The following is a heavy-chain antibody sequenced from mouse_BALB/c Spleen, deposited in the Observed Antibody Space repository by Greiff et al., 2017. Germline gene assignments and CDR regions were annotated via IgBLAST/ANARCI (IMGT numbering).Heavy chain of an antibody. CDR2: ISDGGSYT. V-gene: IGHV5-4*02. CDR1: GFTFSDYY. J-gene: IGHJ4*01. Sequence: EVMLVESGGGLVKPGGSLKLSCAASGFTFSDYYMYWVRQTPEKRLEWVATISDGGSYTYYPDSVKGRFTISRDNAKNNLYLQMSSLKSEDTALYYCARDNYGTKTAMDYWGQGTSVTVSS. CDR3: ARDNYGTKTAMDY. D-gene: IGHD1-1*01.